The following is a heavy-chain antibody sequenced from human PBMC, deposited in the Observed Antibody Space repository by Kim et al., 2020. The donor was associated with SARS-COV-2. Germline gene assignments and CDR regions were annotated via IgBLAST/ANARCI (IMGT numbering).Heavy chain of an antibody. Sequence: GNTGSAQKFQGRVTMTRNTSISTAYMELSSLRSEDTAVYYCARELALGDYWGQGTLVTVSS. D-gene: IGHD6-13*01. CDR2: GNT. V-gene: IGHV1-8*01. J-gene: IGHJ4*02. CDR3: ARELALGDY.